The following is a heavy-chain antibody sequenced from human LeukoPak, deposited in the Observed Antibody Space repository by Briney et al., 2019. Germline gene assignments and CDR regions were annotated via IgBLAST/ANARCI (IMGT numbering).Heavy chain of an antibody. D-gene: IGHD1-1*01. Sequence: GGSLRLSCAASGFTFKNYAMSWVRQAPGMGLEWVSTISGSGVTTYYADSVRGRFTISRDNSKTTLYLQFDSLRPEDMAIYYCAKSPGQIQLDYFDYWGQGTLVAVSS. CDR1: GFTFKNYA. V-gene: IGHV3-23*01. J-gene: IGHJ4*02. CDR2: ISGSGVTT. CDR3: AKSPGQIQLDYFDY.